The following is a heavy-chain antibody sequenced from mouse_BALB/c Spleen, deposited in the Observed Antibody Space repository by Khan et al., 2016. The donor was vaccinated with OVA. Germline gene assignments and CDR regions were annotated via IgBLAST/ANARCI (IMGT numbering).Heavy chain of an antibody. D-gene: IGHD1-1*01. CDR2: ISYSGVT. V-gene: IGHV3-2*02. CDR1: GYSITSGYA. Sequence: EVQLQESGPGLVKPSQSLSLTCTVTGYSITSGYAWNWIRQFPGNKLEWMGYISYSGVTSYTPSLKSRISITRDTSKNQFFLQLNSVTTEDTATYSCERESYYEYYFDYWGQGTTLTVSS. CDR3: ERESYYEYYFDY. J-gene: IGHJ2*01.